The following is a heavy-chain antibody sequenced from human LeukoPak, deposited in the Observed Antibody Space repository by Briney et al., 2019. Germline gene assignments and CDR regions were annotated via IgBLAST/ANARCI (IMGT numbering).Heavy chain of an antibody. J-gene: IGHJ4*02. CDR2: IYHSGST. Sequence: PSETLSLTCTVSGYSISSGYYWGWIRQPPGKGLEWIGSIYHSGSTYYNPSLKSRVTISVDKSKNQFSLKLSSVTAADTAVYYCARVGPGYYFDYWGQGTLVTVSS. CDR1: GYSISSGYY. CDR3: ARVGPGYYFDY. D-gene: IGHD3-10*01. V-gene: IGHV4-38-2*02.